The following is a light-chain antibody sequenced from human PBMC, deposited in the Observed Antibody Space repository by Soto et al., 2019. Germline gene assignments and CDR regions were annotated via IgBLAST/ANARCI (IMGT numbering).Light chain of an antibody. J-gene: IGKJ2*01. Sequence: EVVLTQSPGTLSLSPGDRATVSCRASQTVHSSFFAWYQQKGGQAPRLLIYGTSNRAAGIPDRFSGHGSGTDFTLTIVGLEPEDFTLYFCQRHGGSHPYTFGRGTRVEI. CDR1: QTVHSSF. CDR3: QRHGGSHPYT. V-gene: IGKV3-20*01. CDR2: GTS.